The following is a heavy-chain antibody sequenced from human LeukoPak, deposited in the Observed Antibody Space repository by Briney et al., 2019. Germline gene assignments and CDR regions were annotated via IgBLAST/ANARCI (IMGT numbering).Heavy chain of an antibody. Sequence: GGSLRLSCAASGFTFSSYSMNWVRQAPGKGLEWVANIKQDGSEKYYVDSVKGRFTISRDNAKNSLYLQMNSLRAEDTAVYYCARDPSMFGVVIKVLTEADRGYWGQGTLVTVSS. D-gene: IGHD3-3*01. J-gene: IGHJ4*02. V-gene: IGHV3-7*01. CDR1: GFTFSSYS. CDR2: IKQDGSEK. CDR3: ARDPSMFGVVIKVLTEADRGY.